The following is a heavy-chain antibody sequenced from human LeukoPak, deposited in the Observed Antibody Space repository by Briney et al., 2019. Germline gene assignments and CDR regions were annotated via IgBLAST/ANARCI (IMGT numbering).Heavy chain of an antibody. J-gene: IGHJ6*03. CDR3: AREAITVATAGSSTLPQYYYYYYMDV. Sequence: GSLRLSCAASGFTVSSNYMSWVRQPPGKGLEWIGYIYYSGSTNYNPSLKSRVTISVDTSKNQFSLKLSSVTAADTAVYYCAREAITVATAGSSTLPQYYYYYYMDVWGKGTTVTISS. CDR1: GFTVSSNY. CDR2: IYYSGST. V-gene: IGHV4-59*02. D-gene: IGHD6-13*01.